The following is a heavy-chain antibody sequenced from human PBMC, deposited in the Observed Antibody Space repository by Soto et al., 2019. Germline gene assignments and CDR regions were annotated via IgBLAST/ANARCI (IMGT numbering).Heavy chain of an antibody. J-gene: IGHJ4*02. CDR2: TNQDGSEK. CDR1: EGTVIRDW. D-gene: IGHD1-26*01. V-gene: IGHV3-7*04. Sequence: EVPLVESGGGLVQTGGSLRLSCAIFEGTVIRDWMNWVRQAPGKGLEWVAHTNQDGSEKYYVDSVKGRFTISRDNDKTALYLQMNSMRAEDTVMYYCSGGVGDAFWGQGTLVTVSS. CDR3: SGGVGDAF.